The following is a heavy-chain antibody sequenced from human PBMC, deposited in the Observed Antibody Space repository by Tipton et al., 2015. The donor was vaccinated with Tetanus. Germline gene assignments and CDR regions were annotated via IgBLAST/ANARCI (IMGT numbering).Heavy chain of an antibody. V-gene: IGHV1-2*02. CDR1: GYTFTGYY. CDR2: IDPNSGGT. CDR3: ARDRGDYIYYGMDV. D-gene: IGHD3-22*01. J-gene: IGHJ6*02. Sequence: QVQLVQSGAEVKKPGASVKVSCKASGYTFTGYYIYWVRQAPGQGPEWMGWIDPNSGGTVYAQKFQGRVTMTRDTSFSTAYMELSRLRSDDTAVYYCARDRGDYIYYGMDVWGPGTTVTVSS.